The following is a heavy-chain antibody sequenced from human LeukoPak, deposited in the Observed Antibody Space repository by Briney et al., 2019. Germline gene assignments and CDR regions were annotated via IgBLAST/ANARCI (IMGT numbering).Heavy chain of an antibody. V-gene: IGHV3-53*01. CDR1: GFTDSSNY. J-gene: IGHJ4*02. Sequence: GGSLRLSCAASGFTDSSNYMSWVRQAPGKGLEWVSVIYTGGSTYYADSVKGRFTISRDNSKNTLYLQMSSLRAEDTAVYYCARFSSGSFDYWGQGTLVTVSS. CDR2: IYTGGST. D-gene: IGHD1-26*01. CDR3: ARFSSGSFDY.